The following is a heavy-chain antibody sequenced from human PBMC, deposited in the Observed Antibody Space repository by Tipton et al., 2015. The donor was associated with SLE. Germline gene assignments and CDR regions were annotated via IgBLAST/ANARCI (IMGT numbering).Heavy chain of an antibody. D-gene: IGHD2-15*01. Sequence: PSFQGHVTISADKSISTVYLQWSSLKASDTAMYYCARHETRDKFDPWGQGILVTVSS. J-gene: IGHJ5*02. CDR3: ARHETRDKFDP. V-gene: IGHV5-10-1*01.